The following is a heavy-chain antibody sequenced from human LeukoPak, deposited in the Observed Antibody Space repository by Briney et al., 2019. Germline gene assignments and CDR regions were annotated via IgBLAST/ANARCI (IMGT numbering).Heavy chain of an antibody. J-gene: IGHJ4*02. Sequence: GGSLRLSCAASGFTFSDYAMTWVRQAPGKGLEWVATISGSGVMTYYEDSVKGRFTVSGDNSKNTLYLQMSSLTAADTAVYYCAKDRSIGTYYTFDHWGQGTLVTVSS. CDR1: GFTFSDYA. CDR3: AKDRSIGTYYTFDH. V-gene: IGHV3-23*01. D-gene: IGHD1-26*01. CDR2: ISGSGVMT.